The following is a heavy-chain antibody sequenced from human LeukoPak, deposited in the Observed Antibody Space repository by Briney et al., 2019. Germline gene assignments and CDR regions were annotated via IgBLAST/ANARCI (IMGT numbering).Heavy chain of an antibody. D-gene: IGHD3-9*01. J-gene: IGHJ4*02. CDR2: ISYDVGKK. V-gene: IGHV3-30*03. Sequence: GGSLRLSCAASGFTFSSYGMHWVRQAPGKGLEWVAVISYDVGKKYYADSVKGRFTISRDNSKNTLYLQMNSLRAEDTAVYYCARLPGARYFDWLFYDDYWGQGTLVTVSS. CDR3: ARLPGARYFDWLFYDDY. CDR1: GFTFSSYG.